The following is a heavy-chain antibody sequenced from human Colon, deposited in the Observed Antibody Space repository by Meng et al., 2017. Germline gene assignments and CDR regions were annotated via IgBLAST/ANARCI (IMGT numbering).Heavy chain of an antibody. V-gene: IGHV1-3*04. CDR3: ARERQTSGEDY. Sequence: QGPRVQSGAEVKKPGASVKVSCKASGYTFTNYAIQWVRQAPGQRLEWVGWISTNNGDTRYSQNFQDRVTITRDTSAGTVYMDLNSLRSEDTAIYYCARERQTSGEDYWGQGTLVTVSS. D-gene: IGHD2-15*01. CDR1: GYTFTNYA. J-gene: IGHJ4*02. CDR2: ISTNNGDT.